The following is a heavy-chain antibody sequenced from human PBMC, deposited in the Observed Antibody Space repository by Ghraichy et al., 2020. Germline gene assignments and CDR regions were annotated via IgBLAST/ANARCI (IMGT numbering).Heavy chain of an antibody. CDR1: GFTFNIYG. J-gene: IGHJ6*02. Sequence: GGSLRLSCAASGFTFNIYGMHWVRQAPGKGLEWVSAISCDRRITYFADSVKGRFTISRDNSQNTLYLQMNSLKAEDTAVYFFAKGRSDCSDGACYASGALDVWGQGTTVTVSS. CDR2: ISCDRRIT. V-gene: IGHV3-30*18. CDR3: AKGRSDCSDGACYASGALDV. D-gene: IGHD2-8*01.